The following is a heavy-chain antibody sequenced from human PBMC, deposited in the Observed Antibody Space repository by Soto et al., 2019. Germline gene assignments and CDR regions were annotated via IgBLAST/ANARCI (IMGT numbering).Heavy chain of an antibody. CDR3: ARDLYYDILTSGYYYYGMDV. Sequence: ASVKVSCKASGYTSTSYDINWVRQAAGQGLEWMGWMNPNSGNTGYAQKFQGRVTMTRDTSASTAYMELSRLRSDDTAVYYCARDLYYDILTSGYYYYGMDVWGQGTTVTVSS. CDR2: MNPNSGNT. J-gene: IGHJ6*02. CDR1: GYTSTSYD. D-gene: IGHD3-9*01. V-gene: IGHV1-8*01.